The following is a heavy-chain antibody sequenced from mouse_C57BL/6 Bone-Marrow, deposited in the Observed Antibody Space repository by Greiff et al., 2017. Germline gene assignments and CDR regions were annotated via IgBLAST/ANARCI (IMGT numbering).Heavy chain of an antibody. V-gene: IGHV2-2*01. CDR1: GFSLTSYG. CDR3: ARWSMYYFDY. CDR2: IWSGGST. J-gene: IGHJ2*01. Sequence: VMLVESGPGLVQPSQSLSITCTVSGFSLTSYGVHWVRQSPGKGLEWLGVIWSGGSTDYNAAFISRLSISKDNSKSQVFFKMNSLQADDTAIYYCARWSMYYFDYWGQGTTLTGSS. D-gene: IGHD2-3*01.